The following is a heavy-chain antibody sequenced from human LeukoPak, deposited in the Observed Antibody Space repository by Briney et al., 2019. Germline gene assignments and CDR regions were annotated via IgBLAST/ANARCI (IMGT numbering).Heavy chain of an antibody. J-gene: IGHJ3*02. V-gene: IGHV4-31*03. CDR1: GGSISGGGYY. CDR3: ARHYRLDYYDGDAFDI. Sequence: PSETLSLTCTIYGGSISGGGYYWSWIRQHPGKGLEWIGYIYYSGSTNYNPSLKSRVTISVDTSKNHFSLKLSSVTDADTAVYYCARHYRLDYYDGDAFDIWGQGTMVTVSS. D-gene: IGHD3-22*01. CDR2: IYYSGST.